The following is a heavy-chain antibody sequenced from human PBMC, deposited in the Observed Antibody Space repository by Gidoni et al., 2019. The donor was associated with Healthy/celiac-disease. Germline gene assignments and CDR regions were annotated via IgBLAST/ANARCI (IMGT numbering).Heavy chain of an antibody. CDR2: ISWNSCSI. CDR1: GFTFDDYA. D-gene: IGHD6-19*01. CDR3: AKDMPSSGWSYFDY. Sequence: EVQLVESGGGLVQPGRSLRLSCAASGFTFDDYAMHWVRQAPGKGLEWVSGISWNSCSIGYADSVKGRFTISRDNAKNALYLQMNSLRAEDTALYYCAKDMPSSGWSYFDYWGQGTLVTVSS. J-gene: IGHJ4*02. V-gene: IGHV3-9*01.